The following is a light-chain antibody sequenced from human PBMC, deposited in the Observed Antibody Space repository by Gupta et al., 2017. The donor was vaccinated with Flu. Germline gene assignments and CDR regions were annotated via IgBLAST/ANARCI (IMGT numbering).Light chain of an antibody. CDR3: QEGDRSSDHVV. J-gene: IGLJ2*01. Sequence: GKKTRSTCEGKDIGNKSVNRYQHTAGQAPVLVVDEDSYRPSGVPERISGSNYGNTATVTISRVEAGDEADYYCQEGDRSSDHVVFGGGTKLTVL. CDR1: DIGNKS. CDR2: EDS. V-gene: IGLV3-21*03.